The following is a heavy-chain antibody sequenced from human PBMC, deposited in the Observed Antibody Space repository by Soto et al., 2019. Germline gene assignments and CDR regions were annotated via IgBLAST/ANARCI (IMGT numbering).Heavy chain of an antibody. CDR1: GYTFTSYG. D-gene: IGHD6-19*01. Sequence: ASVKVSCKVSGYTFTSYGISCVREAPGQGLEWMGWISAYNGNTNSAQKLQGRVTMTTDTSTSTAYMELRSLRSDDTAVYYCARAMAVAGIPNWFDPWGQGTLVTVSS. J-gene: IGHJ5*02. V-gene: IGHV1-18*04. CDR2: ISAYNGNT. CDR3: ARAMAVAGIPNWFDP.